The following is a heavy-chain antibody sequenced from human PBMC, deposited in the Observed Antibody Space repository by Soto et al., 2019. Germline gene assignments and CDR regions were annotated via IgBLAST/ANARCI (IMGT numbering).Heavy chain of an antibody. D-gene: IGHD2-15*01. CDR3: ARELGGSWYNWFDP. CDR1: GFTVSSNS. Sequence: GGSLRLSCAVSGFTVSSNSITWVRQAPGQGLEWVSVLHSDVSTYYVDSVKGRFVISRDNSKNTVYLQMNSLRAEDTAIYYCARELGGSWYNWFDPWGQGTLVTVSS. J-gene: IGHJ5*02. CDR2: LHSDVST. V-gene: IGHV3-53*01.